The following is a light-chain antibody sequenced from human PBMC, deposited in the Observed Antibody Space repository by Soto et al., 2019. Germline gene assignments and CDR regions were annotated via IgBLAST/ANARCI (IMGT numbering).Light chain of an antibody. V-gene: IGLV2-11*01. CDR1: SSDVGGYNY. CDR3: CSYAGSYNVV. CDR2: DVS. J-gene: IGLJ2*01. Sequence: QSALTQPRSVSGSPGQSVTISCTGTSSDVGGYNYVSWYQQHPGKAPKLMIYDVSKRPSGVPDRFSGSKSGNTASLTISGLQAADEADYYCCSYAGSYNVVFGGGTKLTVL.